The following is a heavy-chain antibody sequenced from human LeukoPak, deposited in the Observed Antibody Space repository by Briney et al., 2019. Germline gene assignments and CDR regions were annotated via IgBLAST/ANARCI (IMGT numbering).Heavy chain of an antibody. V-gene: IGHV1-18*01. D-gene: IGHD2-8*01. CDR1: GYTLTALS. CDR2: ISADNGNT. CDR3: ARGTNPPYFDS. J-gene: IGHJ4*02. Sequence: ASVKVSCKVSGYTLTALSIHWVRQAPGQGLEWMGWISADNGNTNYAQKVQGRVTMTTDTSTNTAYMELRSLRSDDTAVYYCARGTNPPYFDSWGQGTLVTVSS.